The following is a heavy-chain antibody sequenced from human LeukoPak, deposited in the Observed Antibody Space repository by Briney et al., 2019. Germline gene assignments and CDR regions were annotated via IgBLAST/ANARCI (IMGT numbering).Heavy chain of an antibody. CDR2: INWNGGST. V-gene: IGHV3-20*04. Sequence: GGSLRLSCAASGFTFDDYGMSWVRQAPGKGLEWVSGINWNGGSTGYADSVKGRFTISRDNAENSLYLQMNSLRAEDTALYYCARDYYDSSEGMDVWGKGTTVTVSS. D-gene: IGHD3-22*01. CDR1: GFTFDDYG. CDR3: ARDYYDSSEGMDV. J-gene: IGHJ6*04.